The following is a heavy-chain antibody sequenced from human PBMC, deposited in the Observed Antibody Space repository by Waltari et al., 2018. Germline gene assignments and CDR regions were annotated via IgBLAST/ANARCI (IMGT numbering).Heavy chain of an antibody. J-gene: IGHJ5*02. D-gene: IGHD2-2*01. CDR3: AKDRHQLIEEGFLLALDP. V-gene: IGHV1-18*04. CDR1: GYIFTIYG. CDR2: ISGNNGHT. Sequence: QVQLVQSGAEVKKPGASLKFSCKASGYIFTIYGFSLVRLAPGQGLEWMGWISGNNGHTNFAQNFLGRLTMAKDTSTNTVYMELSRLTSDDTAVYYCAKDRHQLIEEGFLLALDPWGQGTLVTVSS.